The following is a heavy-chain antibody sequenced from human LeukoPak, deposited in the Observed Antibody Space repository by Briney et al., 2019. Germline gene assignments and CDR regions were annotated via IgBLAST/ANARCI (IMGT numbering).Heavy chain of an antibody. CDR2: INHSGST. CDR3: ARGVGATLWYYYYGMDV. Sequence: SETLSLTCAVYGGSFSGYYWSWIRQPPGKGLEWIGEINHSGSTNYNPSLKSRVTISVDTSKNQFSLKLSSVTAADTAVYYCARGVGATLWYYYYGMDVWGQGTTVTVSS. CDR1: GGSFSGYY. D-gene: IGHD1-26*01. V-gene: IGHV4-34*01. J-gene: IGHJ6*02.